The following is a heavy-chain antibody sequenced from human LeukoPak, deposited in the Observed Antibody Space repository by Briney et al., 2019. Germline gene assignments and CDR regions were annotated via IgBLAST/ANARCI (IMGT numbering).Heavy chain of an antibody. CDR1: GGSISSFY. CDR3: ARHIRYCSSTSCYQVHMDV. V-gene: IGHV4-4*07. J-gene: IGHJ6*03. D-gene: IGHD2-2*01. CDR2: ISSSGST. Sequence: PSETLSLTCTVSGGSISSFYWSWIRQPAGKGLEWIGRISSSGSTNYNPSLKSRVTISVDKSKNQFSLKLTSVTAADTAVYYCARHIRYCSSTSCYQVHMDVWGKGTTVTVSS.